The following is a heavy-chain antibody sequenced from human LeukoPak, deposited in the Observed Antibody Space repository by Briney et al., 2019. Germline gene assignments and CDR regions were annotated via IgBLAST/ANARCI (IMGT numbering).Heavy chain of an antibody. CDR1: GYTFTSYD. Sequence: ASVKVSCKASGYTFTSYDINWVRQATGQGLEWMGWMNPNSGNTGYAQKFQGRVTMTRNTSISTAYMELSSLRSEDTAVYYCARFDGSSWYSYYYYGMDVWGQGTTVTVSS. V-gene: IGHV1-8*01. CDR2: MNPNSGNT. D-gene: IGHD6-13*01. CDR3: ARFDGSSWYSYYYYGMDV. J-gene: IGHJ6*02.